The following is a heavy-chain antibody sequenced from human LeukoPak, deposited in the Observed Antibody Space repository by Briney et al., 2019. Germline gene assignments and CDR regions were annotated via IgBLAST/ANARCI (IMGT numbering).Heavy chain of an antibody. J-gene: IGHJ5*02. CDR3: ARRDNVVVVAAFDS. CDR2: ISGSGESR. V-gene: IGHV3-23*01. D-gene: IGHD2-15*01. Sequence: GGSLRLSCEVSGFTFSNHDMAWVRQAPGKGLEWVSRISGSGESRDYIDSVKSRFTISRDNSKNTLYLEMTSLRDEDTAVYYCARRDNVVVVAAFDSWGQGTLVTVSS. CDR1: GFTFSNHD.